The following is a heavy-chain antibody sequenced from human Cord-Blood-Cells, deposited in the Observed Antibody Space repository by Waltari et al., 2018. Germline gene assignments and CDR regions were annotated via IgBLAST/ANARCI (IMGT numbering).Heavy chain of an antibody. Sequence: HVPRVQAGAEGRKPGASVKVSGKVYGYTLTELSMHWVRQAPGKGLEWMGGFDPEESETIYAQKFQGRVTITEDTSTDTAYMELSSRRSEDTAVYYCATEVVGADYWGQGTLVTVSS. V-gene: IGHV1-24*01. CDR3: ATEVVGADY. D-gene: IGHD1-26*01. CDR1: GYTLTELS. J-gene: IGHJ4*02. CDR2: FDPEESET.